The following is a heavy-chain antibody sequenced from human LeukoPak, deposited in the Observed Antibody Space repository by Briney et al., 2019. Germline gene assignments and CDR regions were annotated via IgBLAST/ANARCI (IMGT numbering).Heavy chain of an antibody. CDR2: ISAFTGDT. V-gene: IGHV1-18*01. Sequence: GASVTVSCKASGYTLSGFNINWVRQAPGQGLEWMGWISAFTGDTNYAQNFQGRVTVTIDTSKTTAFMELRSLTSDDTAVYYCARDFCTNGVCSWFDPWGQGTLVTVSS. D-gene: IGHD2-8*01. CDR3: ARDFCTNGVCSWFDP. CDR1: GYTLSGFN. J-gene: IGHJ5*02.